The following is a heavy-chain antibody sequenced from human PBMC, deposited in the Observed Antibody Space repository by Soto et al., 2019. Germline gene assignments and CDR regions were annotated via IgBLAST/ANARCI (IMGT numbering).Heavy chain of an antibody. CDR1: GFTFSYYG. CDR2: VSSDGSNL. Sequence: QVQLVESGGGVVQPGRSLRLSCAASGFTFSYYGMHWVRQAPGKGLECVALVSSDGSNLFYADSVKGRFTISRDNSKNTLYLQMNSLRAADTAVYYCAKNTGGNAYYFDFWGQGTLVTVSS. J-gene: IGHJ4*02. CDR3: AKNTGGNAYYFDF. V-gene: IGHV3-30*18. D-gene: IGHD2-8*02.